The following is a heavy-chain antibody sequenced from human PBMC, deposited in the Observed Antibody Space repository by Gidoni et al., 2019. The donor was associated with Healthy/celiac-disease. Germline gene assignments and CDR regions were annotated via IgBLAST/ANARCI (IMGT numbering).Heavy chain of an antibody. CDR3: AKDDSGYGVFDP. J-gene: IGHJ5*02. D-gene: IGHD5-12*01. CDR1: GFTFDDYD. V-gene: IGHV3-9*01. Sequence: EVQLVESGGGLVQPGRSLRLSCAASGFTFDDYDMHWVRQAPGKGLEWGSGISGNSGSIGYADSVKGRFTISRDNAKNSLYLQMNSLRAEDTALYYCAKDDSGYGVFDPWGQGTLVTVSS. CDR2: ISGNSGSI.